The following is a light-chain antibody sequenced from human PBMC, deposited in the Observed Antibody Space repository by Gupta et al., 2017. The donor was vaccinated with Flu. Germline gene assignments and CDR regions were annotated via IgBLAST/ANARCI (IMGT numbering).Light chain of an antibody. CDR1: SSDVGGYNY. V-gene: IGLV2-8*01. CDR2: DVS. J-gene: IGLJ3*02. Sequence: QSDPTQPPSASGSPGQSVTISCTGTSSDVGGYNYVSWYQQPPGKAPKLMIYDVSKRPSSVPDRFSGSRSGNTASLTVSGLQAEDEADYYCSSYAGGNNLLFGGGTKVTVL. CDR3: SSYAGGNNLL.